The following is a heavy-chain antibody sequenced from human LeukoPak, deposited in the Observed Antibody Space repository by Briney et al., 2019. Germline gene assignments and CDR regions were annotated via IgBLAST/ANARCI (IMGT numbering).Heavy chain of an antibody. D-gene: IGHD3-22*01. Sequence: ASVKVSCKASRYTFTSYYMHWVRQAPGQGLEWMGVINPSGGSTSYAHKFQGRGTMTRDTSTSTVYMELSSLRSEDTAVYYCARGSSGYYSRLDYWGQGTLVTVSS. V-gene: IGHV1-46*01. CDR3: ARGSSGYYSRLDY. J-gene: IGHJ4*02. CDR2: INPSGGST. CDR1: RYTFTSYY.